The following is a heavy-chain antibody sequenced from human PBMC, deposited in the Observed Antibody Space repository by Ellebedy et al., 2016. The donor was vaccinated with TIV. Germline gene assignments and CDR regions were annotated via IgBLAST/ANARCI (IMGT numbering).Heavy chain of an antibody. Sequence: ASVKVSCXASGYTFTSYGISWVRQAPGQGLEWMGWISAYNGNTNYAQKLQGRVTMTTDTSTSTAYMELRSLRSDDTAVYYCARDSRFYGGYVVGDYWGQGTLVTVSS. J-gene: IGHJ4*02. CDR1: GYTFTSYG. D-gene: IGHD5-12*01. V-gene: IGHV1-18*01. CDR2: ISAYNGNT. CDR3: ARDSRFYGGYVVGDY.